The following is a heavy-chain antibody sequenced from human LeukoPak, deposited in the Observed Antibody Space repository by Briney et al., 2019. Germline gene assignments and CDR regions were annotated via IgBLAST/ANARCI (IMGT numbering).Heavy chain of an antibody. Sequence: PGGSLRLSCAASGFTFSSYAMSWVRQAPGKGLEWVSAISGSGGSTYYADSVEGRFTISRDNSKNTLYLQMNSLRAEDTAVHYCAKGTDFWSGYYSDYWGQGTLVTVSS. J-gene: IGHJ4*02. CDR2: ISGSGGST. D-gene: IGHD3-3*01. CDR1: GFTFSSYA. CDR3: AKGTDFWSGYYSDY. V-gene: IGHV3-23*01.